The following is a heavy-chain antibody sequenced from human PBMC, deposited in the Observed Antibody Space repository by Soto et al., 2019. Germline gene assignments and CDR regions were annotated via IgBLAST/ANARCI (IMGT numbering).Heavy chain of an antibody. CDR3: ARGDATKIVVTTYYGMDV. V-gene: IGHV1-69*12. CDR1: GGSLSNYG. D-gene: IGHD3-22*01. Sequence: QVQLVQSGAEVKKPGSSVKVSCKASGGSLSNYGISWVRQAPGQGLEWMGAIITVFGTPNYAQKFQDRVTIIADESTTTVYMEVRSLTSEDTAVYYCARGDATKIVVTTYYGMDVWGQGTTVTVSS. CDR2: IITVFGTP. J-gene: IGHJ6*02.